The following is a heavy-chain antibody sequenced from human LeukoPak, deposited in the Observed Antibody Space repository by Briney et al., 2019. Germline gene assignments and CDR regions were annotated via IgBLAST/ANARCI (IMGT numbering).Heavy chain of an antibody. CDR1: GFTFDDYG. J-gene: IGHJ5*02. Sequence: PGGSLRLSCAASGFTFDDYGMSWVRQAPGKGLEWVSGINWNGGSTGYADSVKGRFTISRDNAKNSLYLQMNSPRAEDTALYHCARDVARYCSGGSGYWFDPWGQGTLVTVSS. CDR2: INWNGGST. D-gene: IGHD2-15*01. V-gene: IGHV3-20*01. CDR3: ARDVARYCSGGSGYWFDP.